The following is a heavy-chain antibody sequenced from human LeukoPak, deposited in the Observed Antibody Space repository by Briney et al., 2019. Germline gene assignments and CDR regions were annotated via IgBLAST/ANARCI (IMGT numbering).Heavy chain of an antibody. CDR2: INHSGST. J-gene: IGHJ6*03. D-gene: IGHD4-11*01. CDR3: ARGRSYSPAYYYYMDV. CDR1: GGSFSGYY. Sequence: PSETLSLTCAVYGGSFSGYYGSWIRQPPGKGLEWIGEINHSGSTNYNPSLKSRVTISVDTSKNQFSLKLSSVTAADTAVYYCARGRSYSPAYYYYMDVWGKRTTVTVSS. V-gene: IGHV4-34*01.